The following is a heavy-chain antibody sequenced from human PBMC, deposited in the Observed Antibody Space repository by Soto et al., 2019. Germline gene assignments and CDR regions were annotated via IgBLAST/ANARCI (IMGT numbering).Heavy chain of an antibody. CDR1: GFTFSHYA. V-gene: IGHV3-23*01. J-gene: IGHJ4*02. CDR2: MTYSGDSI. CDR3: AKKLHYGSGTYYFYFDY. D-gene: IGHD3-10*01. Sequence: EVQLLESGGGLVQPGGSLRLSCAASGFTFSHYAMTWVRQAPGKGLEWVSTMTYSGDSIYYADSVKGRFTISRDNSKNTLSLQMNSLRAEDTAVYYCAKKLHYGSGTYYFYFDYWGQGTLVTVSS.